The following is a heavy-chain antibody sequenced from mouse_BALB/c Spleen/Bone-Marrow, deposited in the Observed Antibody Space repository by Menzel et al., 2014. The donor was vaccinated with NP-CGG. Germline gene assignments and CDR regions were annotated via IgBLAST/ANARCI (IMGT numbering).Heavy chain of an antibody. D-gene: IGHD1-2*01. CDR3: ARGGEFITSALDY. CDR2: IWAGGST. Sequence: QVQLKESGPGLVAPSQSLSITCTVSGFSLTSSGVHWVRQPPGKGLEWLGVIWAGGSTNYNSALMSRLSISKDNSKSQVFLKMNSLQTDDTAMYYCARGGEFITSALDYWGQGTTLTVSS. V-gene: IGHV2-9*02. CDR1: GFSLTSSG. J-gene: IGHJ2*01.